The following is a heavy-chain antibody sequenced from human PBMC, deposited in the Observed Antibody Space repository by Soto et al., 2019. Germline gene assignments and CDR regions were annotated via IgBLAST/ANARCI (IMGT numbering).Heavy chain of an antibody. CDR2: ISGGSGYT. V-gene: IGHV3-11*06. J-gene: IGHJ4*02. D-gene: IGHD4-17*01. CDR1: GFTLSDFH. Sequence: QVQLVESGGSLVKPGGSLRLSCGASGFTLSDFHMSWIRQAPGKGLEWVSYISGGSGYTKYADPVKGRFTISRDSAKNSLYLQMNSLRAEDTAVYYCAREYGRLDYWGQGTLVTVSS. CDR3: AREYGRLDY.